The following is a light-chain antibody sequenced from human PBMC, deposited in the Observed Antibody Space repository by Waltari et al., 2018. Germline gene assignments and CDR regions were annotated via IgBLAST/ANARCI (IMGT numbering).Light chain of an antibody. CDR2: RNN. CDR1: SSNIGSND. CDR3: AAWDDSLSAPWV. Sequence: QSVLTQPPSASGTPGQRVTISCSGSSSNIGSNDVYCYQQLPGTAPKLLIYRNNQRPSGVPDRFSGSKSGTSASLAISGLRSEDEADYYCAAWDDSLSAPWVFGGGTKLTVL. J-gene: IGLJ3*02. V-gene: IGLV1-47*01.